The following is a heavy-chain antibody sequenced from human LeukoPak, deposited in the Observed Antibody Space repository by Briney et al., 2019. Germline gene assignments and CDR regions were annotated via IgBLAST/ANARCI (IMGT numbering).Heavy chain of an antibody. CDR2: IIPIFGTA. D-gene: IGHD6-6*01. Sequence: ASVKVSCKASGGTFSSYAISWVRQAPGQGLEWMGGIIPIFGTANYAQKFQGRVTITADESASTAYMELSSLRSEDTAVYYCARDKRWQLVGEFDYWGQGTLVTVSS. J-gene: IGHJ4*02. CDR1: GGTFSSYA. CDR3: ARDKRWQLVGEFDY. V-gene: IGHV1-69*13.